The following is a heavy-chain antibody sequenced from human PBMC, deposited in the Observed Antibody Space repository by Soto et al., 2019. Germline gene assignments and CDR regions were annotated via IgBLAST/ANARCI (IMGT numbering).Heavy chain of an antibody. V-gene: IGHV3-30*18. CDR2: ISYDGSNK. CDR1: GFTFSSYG. CDR3: AKDMLRECDY. D-gene: IGHD2-8*01. Sequence: QVQLVESGGGVVQPGRSLRLSCAASGFTFSSYGMHWVRQAPGKGLEWVAVISYDGSNKYYADSVKGRFTISRDNSKNTLYLQMNSLRAEDTAVYYCAKDMLRECDYWGQGTLVTVSS. J-gene: IGHJ4*02.